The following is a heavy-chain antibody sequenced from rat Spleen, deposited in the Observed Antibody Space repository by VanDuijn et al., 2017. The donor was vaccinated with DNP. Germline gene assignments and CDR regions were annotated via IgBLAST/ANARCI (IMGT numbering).Heavy chain of an antibody. D-gene: IGHD1-4*01. V-gene: IGHV5-7*01. CDR2: ISYDGSST. J-gene: IGHJ2*01. Sequence: EVQLVESGGGLVQPGRSLKLSCEVSRITFSDHNMAWVRQAPKKSLEWVATISYDGSSTYYRDSVKGRFIISRNNAKSSLYLQMDSLRSDDTATYYCAGRPPPTRGPFDYWGQGIMVTVSS. CDR1: RITFSDHN. CDR3: AGRPPPTRGPFDY.